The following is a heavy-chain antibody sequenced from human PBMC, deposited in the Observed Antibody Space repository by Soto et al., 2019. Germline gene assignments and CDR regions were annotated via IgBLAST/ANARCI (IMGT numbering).Heavy chain of an antibody. CDR2: IIPILGIA. D-gene: IGHD5-18*01. Sequence: VKVSRKSSWGTLSNYTISRVRPAPGQGLEWMGRIIPILGIADYAQKFQGRVTITADKSTSTAYMELSSLRSEDTAVYYCAVVDTAMVSDFDYWGQGTLVTVSS. CDR3: AVVDTAMVSDFDY. V-gene: IGHV1-69*02. CDR1: WGTLSNYT. J-gene: IGHJ4*02.